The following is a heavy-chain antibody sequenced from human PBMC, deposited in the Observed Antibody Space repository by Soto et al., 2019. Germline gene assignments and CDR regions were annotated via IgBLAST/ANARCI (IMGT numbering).Heavy chain of an antibody. V-gene: IGHV3-33*01. CDR3: ARDGQSLAPYALDV. CDR2: IWYDGSNK. J-gene: IGHJ6*02. CDR1: GFPFSGHA. D-gene: IGHD6-19*01. Sequence: QVQVVESGGGVVQPGRSLRLSCTASGFPFSGHAMHWVRQAPGKGLEWVAQIWYDGSNKYYADSVKGRFTISRDNSKNTLYVQMDSLRVEDTAVYYCARDGQSLAPYALDVWGQGTSVTVSS.